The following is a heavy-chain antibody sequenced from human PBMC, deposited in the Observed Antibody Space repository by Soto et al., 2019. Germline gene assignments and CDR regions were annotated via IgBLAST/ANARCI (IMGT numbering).Heavy chain of an antibody. CDR2: ISAYNGNT. J-gene: IGHJ4*02. CDR1: GYTFTSYG. CDR3: ATAVAGPLFSNY. D-gene: IGHD6-13*01. V-gene: IGHV1-18*01. Sequence: QVQLVQSGAEVKKPGASVKVSCKASGYTFTSYGISWVRQAPGQGLEWMGWISAYNGNTNYAQKLQGRGTMTTDTSTSTADTELRSLRSDDTPVYYCATAVAGPLFSNYWGQGTLVRVSS.